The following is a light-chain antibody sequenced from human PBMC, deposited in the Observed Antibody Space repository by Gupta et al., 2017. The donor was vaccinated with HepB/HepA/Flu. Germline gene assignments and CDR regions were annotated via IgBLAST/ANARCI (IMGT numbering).Light chain of an antibody. CDR2: EDS. CDR1: KLGDKY. Sequence: SYALTQPPSVSVSPGQTASITCSGDKLGDKYACWYQQKPGQSPVLVIYEDSKRPSGIPERFSGSNSGNTATLTISGTQAMDEADYYCQAWDSFNLWVFGGGTKLTVL. V-gene: IGLV3-1*01. CDR3: QAWDSFNLWV. J-gene: IGLJ3*02.